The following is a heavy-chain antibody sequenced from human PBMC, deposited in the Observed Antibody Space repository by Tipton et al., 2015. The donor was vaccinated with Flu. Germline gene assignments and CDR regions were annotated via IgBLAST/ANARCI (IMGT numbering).Heavy chain of an antibody. CDR2: IYHSGST. CDR1: GYSISSGYY. CDR3: ARPLRLGELSPLDY. J-gene: IGHJ4*02. Sequence: TLSLTCTVSGYSISSGYYWGWIRQPPGKGLEWIGSIYHSGSTYYNPSLKSRVTISVDTSKNQFSLKLSSVTAADTAAYYCARPLRLGELSPLDYWGQGTLVTVSS. D-gene: IGHD3-16*02. V-gene: IGHV4-38-2*02.